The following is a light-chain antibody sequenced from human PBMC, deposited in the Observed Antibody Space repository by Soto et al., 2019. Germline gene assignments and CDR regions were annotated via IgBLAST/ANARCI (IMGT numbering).Light chain of an antibody. J-gene: IGKJ2*01. V-gene: IGKV1-39*01. CDR2: TAP. Sequence: DIQMTQSPSSLSASVGDRVTITCRASQSIRNYFNWYQHKPGKVPKVLIYTAPSLRSGAPSRLSASGSGTDFTLSVVSLQPEDFATYYCQQYNNWLYTFGQGTKVDIK. CDR1: QSIRNY. CDR3: QQYNNWLYT.